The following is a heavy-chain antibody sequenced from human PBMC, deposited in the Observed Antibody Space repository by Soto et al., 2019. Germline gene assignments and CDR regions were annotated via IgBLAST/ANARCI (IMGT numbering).Heavy chain of an antibody. Sequence: PGGSLGLSCAASGFTFSNYWMHWVRQAPGKGLVWVSRINGDGSTTSYADSVKGRFTISRDDAKNTLYLQMNSLRAEDTAVYYRASHPHSKYWGQGTLVTVSS. V-gene: IGHV3-74*01. CDR3: ASHPHSKY. CDR2: INGDGSTT. CDR1: GFTFSNYW. J-gene: IGHJ4*02.